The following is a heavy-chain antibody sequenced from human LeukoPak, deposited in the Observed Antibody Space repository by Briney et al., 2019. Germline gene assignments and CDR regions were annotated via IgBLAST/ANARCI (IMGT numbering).Heavy chain of an antibody. V-gene: IGHV4-39*07. CDR2: IYYSGST. Sequence: PSETLSLTCTVSGGSISSSSYYWGWIRQPPGKGLEWIGSIYYSGSTYYNPSLKSRVTISVDTSKNQFSLKLSSVTAADTAVYYCAREFSGWSPTLYYYGMDVWGQGTTVTVSS. J-gene: IGHJ6*02. CDR1: GGSISSSSYY. D-gene: IGHD6-19*01. CDR3: AREFSGWSPTLYYYGMDV.